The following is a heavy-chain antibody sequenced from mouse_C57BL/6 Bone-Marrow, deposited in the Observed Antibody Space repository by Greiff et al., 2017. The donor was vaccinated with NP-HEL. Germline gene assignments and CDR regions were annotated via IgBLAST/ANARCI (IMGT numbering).Heavy chain of an antibody. CDR1: GFTFSDFY. CDR3: ARDFYGSGYFDV. Sequence: EVKLVESGGGLVQSGRSLRLSCATSGFTFSDFYMEWVRQAPGKGLEWIAASRNKANDYTTEYSASVKGRFIVSRDTSQSILYLQMNALRAEDTAIYYCARDFYGSGYFDVWGTGTTVTVSS. V-gene: IGHV7-1*01. D-gene: IGHD1-1*01. J-gene: IGHJ1*03. CDR2: SRNKANDYTT.